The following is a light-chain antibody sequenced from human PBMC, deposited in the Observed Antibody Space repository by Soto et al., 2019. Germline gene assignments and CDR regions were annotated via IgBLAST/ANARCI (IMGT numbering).Light chain of an antibody. Sequence: DIQMTQSPSSLSASVGDRVTITCQASQDISNYLNWYQQKPGKAPKLLIYDASNLETGVPSRFSGSGSGTDFTFTISSLQPEDIETYYCQQYDNLQLTFGAGTKVDIX. CDR3: QQYDNLQLT. V-gene: IGKV1-33*01. CDR2: DAS. J-gene: IGKJ4*01. CDR1: QDISNY.